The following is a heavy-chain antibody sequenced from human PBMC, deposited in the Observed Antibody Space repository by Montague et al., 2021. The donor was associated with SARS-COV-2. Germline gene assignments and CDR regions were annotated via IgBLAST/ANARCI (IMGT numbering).Heavy chain of an antibody. D-gene: IGHD3-10*01. CDR2: IYHTGST. CDR3: ARDRPRSYYYDSGTYTWGGYGMDV. Sequence: SETLSLTCVVSGDSISTDNWWTWVRLPPGKGLEWVGEIYHTGSTKYKPSLKSRVSMSVDKSWNQFSLRLTSVTAADTAVYYCARDRPRSYYYDSGTYTWGGYGMDVWGQGTTVTVSS. CDR1: GDSISTDNW. V-gene: IGHV4-4*02. J-gene: IGHJ6*02.